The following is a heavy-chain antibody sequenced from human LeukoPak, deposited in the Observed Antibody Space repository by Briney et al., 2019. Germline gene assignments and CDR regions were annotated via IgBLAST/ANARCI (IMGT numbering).Heavy chain of an antibody. CDR2: MSGSGGST. V-gene: IGHV3-23*01. CDR3: AKDGGYYFDY. CDR1: GFTFSIYA. Sequence: GGSLRLSCAASGFTFSIYAMSWVRQAPGKGLEWVSGMSGSGGSTYYADSVKGRFTISRDNSKNTVYLHMNSLRVEDTAVYYCAKDGGYYFDYWGQGTLVTVSS. J-gene: IGHJ4*02. D-gene: IGHD2-15*01.